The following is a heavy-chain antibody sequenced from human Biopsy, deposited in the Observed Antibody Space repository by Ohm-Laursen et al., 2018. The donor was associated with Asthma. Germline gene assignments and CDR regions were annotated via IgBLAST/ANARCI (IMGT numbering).Heavy chain of an antibody. CDR3: ARGDWYGSASNGY. Sequence: SLRLSCTASGFTFGTYAMHWVRQAPGKGLEWVAVMSYEGSTEYYPDSVKGRFTISRDNSKNTVYLQMNSLRVEDTAVYYCARGDWYGSASNGYWGQGTLVTVSS. J-gene: IGHJ4*02. D-gene: IGHD6-6*01. V-gene: IGHV3-30-3*01. CDR2: MSYEGSTE. CDR1: GFTFGTYA.